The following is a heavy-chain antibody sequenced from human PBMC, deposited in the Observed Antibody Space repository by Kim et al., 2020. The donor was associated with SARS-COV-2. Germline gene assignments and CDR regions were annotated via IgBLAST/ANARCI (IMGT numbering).Heavy chain of an antibody. CDR2: ISAYNGNT. V-gene: IGHV1-18*01. J-gene: IGHJ6*02. CDR1: GYTFTSYG. CDR3: ARGPQQLVPYYYGMDV. Sequence: ASVKVSCKASGYTFTSYGISWVRQAPGQGLEWMGWISAYNGNTNYAQKLQGRVTVTTDTSTSTAYMELRSLGSDDTAIYYCARGPQQLVPYYYGMDVWGQGTTVTVSS. D-gene: IGHD6-13*01.